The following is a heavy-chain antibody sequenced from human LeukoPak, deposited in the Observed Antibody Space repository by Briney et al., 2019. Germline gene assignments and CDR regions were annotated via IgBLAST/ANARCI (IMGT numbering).Heavy chain of an antibody. CDR3: AKDRPYYDSSGYSPLCDAFDI. Sequence: GGSLRLSCAASGFTFSSYEMNWVRQAPGKGLEWVSYISSSGSTIYYADSVKGRFTISRDNSKNTLYLQMNSLRAEDTAVYYCAKDRPYYDSSGYSPLCDAFDIWGQGAMVTVSS. J-gene: IGHJ3*02. CDR2: ISSSGSTI. V-gene: IGHV3-48*03. D-gene: IGHD3-22*01. CDR1: GFTFSSYE.